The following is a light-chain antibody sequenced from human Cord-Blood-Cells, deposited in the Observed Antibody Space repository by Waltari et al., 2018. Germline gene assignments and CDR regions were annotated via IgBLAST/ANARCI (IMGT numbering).Light chain of an antibody. V-gene: IGKV1-39*01. CDR2: AAS. CDR3: QQSYS. CDR1: QRIISY. Sequence: DIQMTQPPSSLSASVGERVTITCRTSQRIISYLNWYQQKPGKAPKLLIYAASSLQSGVPSRFSGSGSGTDFTLTISSLQPEDFATYYCQQSYSFGQGTKLEIK. J-gene: IGKJ2*01.